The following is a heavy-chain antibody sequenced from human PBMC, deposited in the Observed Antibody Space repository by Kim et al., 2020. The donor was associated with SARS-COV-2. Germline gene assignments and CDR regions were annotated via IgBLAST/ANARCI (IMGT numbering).Heavy chain of an antibody. CDR2: INPNSGGT. V-gene: IGHV1-2*06. CDR3: ASIAAAGRGGWGDYYYYYGMDV. Sequence: ASVKVSCKASGYTFIGYYMHWVRQAPGQGLEWMGRINPNSGGTNYAQKFQGRVTMTRDTSISTAYMELSRLRSDDTAVYYCASIAAAGRGGWGDYYYYYGMDVWGQGTTVTVSS. CDR1: GYTFIGYY. D-gene: IGHD6-13*01. J-gene: IGHJ6*02.